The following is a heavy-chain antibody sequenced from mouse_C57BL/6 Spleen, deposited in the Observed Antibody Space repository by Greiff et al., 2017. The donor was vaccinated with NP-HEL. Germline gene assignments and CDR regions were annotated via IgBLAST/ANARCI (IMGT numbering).Heavy chain of an antibody. V-gene: IGHV5-4*01. D-gene: IGHD3-3*01. Sequence: EVQLVESGGGLVKPGGSLKLSCAASGFTFSSYAMSWVRQTPEKRLEWVATISDGGSYTYYPDNVKGRFTISRDNAKNNLYLQMSHLKSEDTAMYYCAREGPWGQGTLVTVSA. CDR1: GFTFSSYA. CDR2: ISDGGSYT. CDR3: AREGP. J-gene: IGHJ3*01.